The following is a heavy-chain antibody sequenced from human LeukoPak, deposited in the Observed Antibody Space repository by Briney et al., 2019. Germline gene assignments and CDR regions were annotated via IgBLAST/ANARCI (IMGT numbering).Heavy chain of an antibody. D-gene: IGHD6-13*01. CDR1: GFTFSTYA. CDR2: INQDESEE. J-gene: IGHJ3*02. Sequence: GGSLRLSCAASGFTFSTYAMSWVRQAPGKGLEWVANINQDESEEYYLDAVKGRFTISRDNAKNSLYLQMNSLRAEDTAVYYCVRNPREQPESVAFDIWGQGTMVTVSS. CDR3: VRNPREQPESVAFDI. V-gene: IGHV3-7*01.